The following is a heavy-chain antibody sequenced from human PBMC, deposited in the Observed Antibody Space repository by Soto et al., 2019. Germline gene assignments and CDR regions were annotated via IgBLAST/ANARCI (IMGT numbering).Heavy chain of an antibody. CDR1: GFTFSSYA. D-gene: IGHD2-8*01. CDR2: ISGNSGKT. J-gene: IGHJ4*01. CDR3: AKLGFVLMELYYFHQ. V-gene: IGHV3-23*01. Sequence: GGSLRLSFTASGFTFSSYAMSGVRQAPGKELEGVSTISGNSGKTNYAESVKGRFSISRDNSKNTVHLQLDSLRAEDTAVYFCAKLGFVLMELYYFHQWGHGTLVTVSS.